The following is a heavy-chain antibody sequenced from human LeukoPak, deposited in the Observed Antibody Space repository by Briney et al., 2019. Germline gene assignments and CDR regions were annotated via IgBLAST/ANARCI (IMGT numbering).Heavy chain of an antibody. CDR2: IYPDDSDT. CDR3: ARRASGYYYTMDV. J-gene: IGHJ6*02. V-gene: IGHV5-51*01. CDR1: GYSFSIYW. Sequence: GESLKISCKGSGYSFSIYWIAWVRQMPGKGLEWMGIIYPDDSDTRYSPSFQGQVTISADKSISTAYLQWGSLKASDTAMYYCARRASGYYYTMDVWGQGTTVTVSS.